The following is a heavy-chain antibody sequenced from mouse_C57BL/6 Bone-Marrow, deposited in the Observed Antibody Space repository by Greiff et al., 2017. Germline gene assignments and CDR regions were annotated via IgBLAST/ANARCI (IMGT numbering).Heavy chain of an antibody. CDR3: AREGGAMDY. V-gene: IGHV1-64*01. CDR2: IHPNSGST. J-gene: IGHJ4*01. D-gene: IGHD3-3*01. CDR1: GYTFTSYC. Sequence: VQLQQPGAELVKPGASVKLSCKASGYTFTSYCMHWVKQSPGQGLEWIGMIHPNSGSTNYNEKFKSKATLTVDKSSSTAYLQLSSLTSEDSAVYCAAREGGAMDYWDRGTSATVSA.